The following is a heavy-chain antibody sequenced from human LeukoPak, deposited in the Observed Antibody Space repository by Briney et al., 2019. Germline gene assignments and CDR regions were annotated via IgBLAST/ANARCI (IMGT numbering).Heavy chain of an antibody. D-gene: IGHD1-14*01. CDR2: ISGSGGST. J-gene: IGHJ4*02. CDR3: AREDNWNHEGGGY. Sequence: GGSLRLSCAASGFIFSNYGMSWVRQAPGKGLEWVSAISGSGGSTYYADSVRGRFTISRDDAKNSLYLQMNSLRAEDTAVYYCAREDNWNHEGGGYWGQGTLVTVSS. V-gene: IGHV3-23*01. CDR1: GFIFSNYG.